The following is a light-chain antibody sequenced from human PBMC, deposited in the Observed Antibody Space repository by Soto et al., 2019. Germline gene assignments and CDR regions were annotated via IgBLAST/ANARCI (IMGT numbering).Light chain of an antibody. CDR3: QQYHIYSGT. V-gene: IGKV1-5*03. J-gene: IGKJ1*01. CDR2: KAS. CDR1: QTSDSW. Sequence: DIHMTQSPSSLSASVGDRVTITCRASQTSDSWLAWYQPRPGKPPNILIYKASTLASGVPSRFSGSGSGTEFTLTINSLQPDDFATYDCQQYHIYSGTFGQGTKVDI.